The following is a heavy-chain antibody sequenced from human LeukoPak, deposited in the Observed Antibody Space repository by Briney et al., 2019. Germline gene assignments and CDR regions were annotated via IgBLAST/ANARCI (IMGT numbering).Heavy chain of an antibody. V-gene: IGHV3-23*01. CDR1: GFTFSNFA. CDR3: AKGDSYYDLLTCFDF. CDR2: IGGNGVST. D-gene: IGHD3-9*01. Sequence: GGSLRLSCAASGFTFSNFAMNWVRQAPGEGLEWVSSIGGNGVSTYYADSVKGRFTISRDNSKNALYLQMNSLRDEDTAVYYCAKGDSYYDLLTCFDFWGPGTLVTVSS. J-gene: IGHJ4*02.